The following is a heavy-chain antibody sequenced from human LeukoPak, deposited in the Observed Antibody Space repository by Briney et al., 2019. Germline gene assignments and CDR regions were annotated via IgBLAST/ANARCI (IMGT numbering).Heavy chain of an antibody. V-gene: IGHV5-51*01. CDR2: IYPGDSDT. Sequence: AESLKISCKGSGYIFTSYWVGWVRQMPGKGLEWMGIIYPGDSDTRYSPSFRGQVTISAGKSINTAYLQWSSLKASDTAVYYCARLYGTYFGYWGQGTLVTASS. J-gene: IGHJ4*02. CDR1: GYIFTSYW. D-gene: IGHD1-26*01. CDR3: ARLYGTYFGY.